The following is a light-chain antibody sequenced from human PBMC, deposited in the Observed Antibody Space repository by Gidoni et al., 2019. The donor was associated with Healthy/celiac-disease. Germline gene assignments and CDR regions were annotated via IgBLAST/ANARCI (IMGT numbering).Light chain of an antibody. V-gene: IGKV2D-29*01. J-gene: IGKJ4*01. Sequence: IVMTQTPLSLSVTPGQPASISCKSSQSLLHSDGKTYLNWYLQKPGQTPQRLIYKVSNRFSGVQDRFSGSGSGTDFTLKISQVEAEDVGVYYCMQSIQLPPTFXGXTKVEIK. CDR3: MQSIQLPPT. CDR1: QSLLHSDGKTY. CDR2: KVS.